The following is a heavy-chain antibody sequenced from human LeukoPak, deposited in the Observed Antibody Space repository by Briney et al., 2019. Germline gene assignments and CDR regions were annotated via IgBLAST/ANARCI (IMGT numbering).Heavy chain of an antibody. V-gene: IGHV1-8*03. J-gene: IGHJ6*03. CDR2: MNPNSGNT. D-gene: IGHD3-3*01. CDR1: GYTLTSYD. CDR3: ARRYYDFWSGFGPYYMDV. Sequence: ASVKVSCKASGYTLTSYDINWVRQATGQGLEWMGWMNPNSGNTGYAQKFQGRVTITRNTSISTAYMELSSLRSEDTAVYYCARRYYDFWSGFGPYYMDVWGKGTTVTVSS.